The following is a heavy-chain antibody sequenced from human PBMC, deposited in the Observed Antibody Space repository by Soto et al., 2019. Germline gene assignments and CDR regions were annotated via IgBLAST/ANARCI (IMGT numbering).Heavy chain of an antibody. CDR1: GFTFSNYA. Sequence: EVQLLDSGGGLAQPGGSLRLSCAASGFTFSNYAMTWVRQAPGKGLEWVSIITGNGGSTYYADSVKGLFTISRDNSQNTLYLQMNSLRVEDTAVYYCAKLPLGYCNGGTCYSYFDYWGQGTLVTVSS. J-gene: IGHJ4*02. CDR2: ITGNGGST. D-gene: IGHD2-15*01. CDR3: AKLPLGYCNGGTCYSYFDY. V-gene: IGHV3-23*01.